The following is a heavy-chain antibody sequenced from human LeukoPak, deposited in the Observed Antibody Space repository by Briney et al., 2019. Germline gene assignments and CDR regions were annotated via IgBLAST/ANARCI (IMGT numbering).Heavy chain of an antibody. D-gene: IGHD6-13*01. CDR1: GFTFDDYA. CDR2: ISWNSGSI. J-gene: IGHJ6*03. V-gene: IGHV3-9*01. CDR3: AKIAAAGTSYYYYYYYMDV. Sequence: PGRSLRLSCAAYGFTFDDYAMHWVRQAPGKGLEWVSGISWNSGSIGYADSVKGRFTISRDNAKNSLYLQMNSLRAEDTALYYCAKIAAAGTSYYYYYYYMDVWGKGTTVTVSS.